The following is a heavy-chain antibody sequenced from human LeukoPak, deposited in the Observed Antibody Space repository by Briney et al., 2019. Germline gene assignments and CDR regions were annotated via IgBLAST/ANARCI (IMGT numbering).Heavy chain of an antibody. CDR1: GGSISSYY. J-gene: IGHJ5*02. D-gene: IGHD3-22*01. CDR2: IYYSGST. V-gene: IGHV4-59*08. Sequence: SETLSLTCTVSGGSISSYYWSWIRQPPGERLVWIGYIYYSGSTNYNPSLKSRVTISVDTSKNQFSLKLSSVTAADTAVYYCARGTTYDYDSSGQRPPNWFDPWGQGTLVTVSS. CDR3: ARGTTYDYDSSGQRPPNWFDP.